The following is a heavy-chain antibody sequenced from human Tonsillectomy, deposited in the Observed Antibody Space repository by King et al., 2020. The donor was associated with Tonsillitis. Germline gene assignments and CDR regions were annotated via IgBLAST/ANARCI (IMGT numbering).Heavy chain of an antibody. J-gene: IGHJ4*02. D-gene: IGHD3-22*01. CDR1: YGSISSGCYY. CDR2: IFHSGSP. V-gene: IGHV4-31*03. CDR3: ARLSYYDSRGYYHYYFDY. Sequence: QVQLQESGPGLVTPSQTLSLTCTVSYGSISSGCYYLSWIRQHPGKCLEWIGNIFHSGSPYYNPSLKSRIIILLDTSKNQLSLKLSSVTAADTAVYYCARLSYYDSRGYYHYYFDYWGQGTLVSVSP.